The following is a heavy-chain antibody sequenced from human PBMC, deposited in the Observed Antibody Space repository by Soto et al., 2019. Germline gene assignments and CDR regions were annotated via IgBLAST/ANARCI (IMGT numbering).Heavy chain of an antibody. Sequence: GGSLRLSXAASGFTFSMYWMHWVRQAPGKGLEWVSAISGSGGSTYYADSVKGRFTISRDNSKNTLYLQMNSLRAEDTAVYYCAKGFDWLLYGPFDYWGQGTLVTVSS. CDR1: GFTFSMYW. J-gene: IGHJ4*02. CDR3: AKGFDWLLYGPFDY. D-gene: IGHD3-9*01. CDR2: ISGSGGST. V-gene: IGHV3-23*01.